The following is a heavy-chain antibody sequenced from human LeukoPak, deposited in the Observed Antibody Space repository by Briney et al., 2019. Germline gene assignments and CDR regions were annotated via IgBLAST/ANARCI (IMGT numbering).Heavy chain of an antibody. D-gene: IGHD6-19*01. CDR2: ISSSSYI. Sequence: GGSLRLSCAAYGFTFSSYSMTWVRQAPGKGLEWVSSISSSSYIYYADSVKGRFTISRDNAKNSLYLQMNSLRAEDTAVYYCARDTKTIAVPLSPWGQGTLVTVSS. V-gene: IGHV3-21*01. CDR3: ARDTKTIAVPLSP. J-gene: IGHJ5*02. CDR1: GFTFSSYS.